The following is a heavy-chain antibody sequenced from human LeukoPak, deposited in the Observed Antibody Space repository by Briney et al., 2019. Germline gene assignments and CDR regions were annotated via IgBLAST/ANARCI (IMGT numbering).Heavy chain of an antibody. CDR2: IIPIFGTA. D-gene: IGHD6-6*01. CDR3: ARVGFNEYSSSSYAFDI. CDR1: GGTFSIYA. J-gene: IGHJ3*02. Sequence: SVTVSFTASGGTFSIYAISWVRQAPGQGGEWMGGIIPIFGTANYAQKFQGRVTITTDESTSTAYMELSSLRSEDTAVYYCARVGFNEYSSSSYAFDIWGQGTMVTVSS. V-gene: IGHV1-69*05.